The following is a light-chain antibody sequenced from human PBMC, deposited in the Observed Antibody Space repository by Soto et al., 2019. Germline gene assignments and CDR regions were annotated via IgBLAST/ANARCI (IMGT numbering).Light chain of an antibody. J-gene: IGLJ1*01. CDR2: DVS. Sequence: QSALTQPASVSGSPGQSITISCTGTSSDVGGYNYVSWYQQHPGKAPKLMIYDVSNRPSGVSNRVSGSKSGNTASLTISGLQAEGEAEYYCSSYTSSSTLYVFGTGTKLTVL. CDR1: SSDVGGYNY. CDR3: SSYTSSSTLYV. V-gene: IGLV2-14*01.